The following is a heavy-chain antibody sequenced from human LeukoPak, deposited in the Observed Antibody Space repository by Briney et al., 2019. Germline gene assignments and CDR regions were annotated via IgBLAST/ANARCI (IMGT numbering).Heavy chain of an antibody. Sequence: GGSLRLSCAASGFTFSSYAMSWVRQAPGKGLEWVSAISGSGGSTYYAGSVKGRFTISRDDSKNTLYLQMNSLRAEDTAVYYCAKDRGSSTSRYYYGMDVWGQGTTVTVSS. CDR3: AKDRGSSTSRYYYGMDV. CDR1: GFTFSSYA. V-gene: IGHV3-23*01. D-gene: IGHD2-2*01. CDR2: ISGSGGST. J-gene: IGHJ6*02.